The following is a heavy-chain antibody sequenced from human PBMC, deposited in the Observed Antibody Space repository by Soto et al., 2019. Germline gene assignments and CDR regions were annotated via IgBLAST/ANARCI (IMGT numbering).Heavy chain of an antibody. CDR1: GGTFSSYA. D-gene: IGHD3-22*01. Sequence: QVQLVQSGAEGKKPGSSVKVSCKASGGTFSSYAISWVRQAPGQGLEWMGGIIPIFGTANYAQKFQGRVTITADESTSTAYMELSSLRSEDTAVYYCARASLGYYDSSGYYPIDYWGQGTLVTVSS. CDR2: IIPIFGTA. CDR3: ARASLGYYDSSGYYPIDY. V-gene: IGHV1-69*01. J-gene: IGHJ4*02.